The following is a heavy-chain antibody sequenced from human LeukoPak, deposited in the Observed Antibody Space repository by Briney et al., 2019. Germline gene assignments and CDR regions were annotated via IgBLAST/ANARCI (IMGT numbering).Heavy chain of an antibody. Sequence: TSETLSLTCTVSGGSISSSSYYWGWIRQPPGKGLEWIGSIYYSGSTYYNPSLKSRVTISVDTSKNQFSLKLSSMTAADTALYYCARANYYYYYMDVWGKGTTVTISS. J-gene: IGHJ6*03. V-gene: IGHV4-39*01. CDR3: ARANYYYYYMDV. CDR1: GGSISSSSYY. CDR2: IYYSGST.